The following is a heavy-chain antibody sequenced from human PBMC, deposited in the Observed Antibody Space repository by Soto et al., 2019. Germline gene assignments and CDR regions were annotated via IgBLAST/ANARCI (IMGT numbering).Heavy chain of an antibody. CDR3: ARSGGLDRDFNY. CDR2: IIPMFDTP. V-gene: IGHV1-69*13. Sequence: SVKVSCKASGGTFSSDSFSWVRQAPGQGLEWMGGIIPMFDTPIYAQKFQYRVTITADESTSTAYMQLSSLRSGDTAVYYCARSGGLDRDFNYWGQGSLVTVSS. D-gene: IGHD2-15*01. CDR1: GGTFSSDS. J-gene: IGHJ4*02.